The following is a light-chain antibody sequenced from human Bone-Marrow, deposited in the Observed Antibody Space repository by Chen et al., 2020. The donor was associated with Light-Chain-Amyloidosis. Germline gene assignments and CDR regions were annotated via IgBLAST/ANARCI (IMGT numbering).Light chain of an antibody. J-gene: IGLJ3*02. CDR1: SSNIGTKN. CDR3: AAWDGSLDGWV. V-gene: IGLV1-44*01. Sequence: QSVLTQPPSASGTPGQRVTISCSGSSSNIGTKNVNWYQQLPGTAPKLLIYTDNQRPSGFPDRFSGSTSGTSASLAISGVQSEDEADYYCAAWDGSLDGWVFGGGTKLTVL. CDR2: TDN.